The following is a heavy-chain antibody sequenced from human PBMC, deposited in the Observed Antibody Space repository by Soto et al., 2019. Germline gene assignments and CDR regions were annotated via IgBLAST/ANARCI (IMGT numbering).Heavy chain of an antibody. Sequence: QVQLVQSGAEVKKPASSVKVSCKASGGTFNNYPITWVRQAPGEGLEWMGGSIPIFGTANYAQNFQGRVTIRVDESTSTAYMELSSLRSEDTAVYYCARGRGYSGDDHYYYFDMDVWGQGTTVTVSS. V-gene: IGHV1-69*01. D-gene: IGHD5-12*01. CDR2: SIPIFGTA. CDR1: GGTFNNYP. CDR3: ARGRGYSGDDHYYYFDMDV. J-gene: IGHJ6*02.